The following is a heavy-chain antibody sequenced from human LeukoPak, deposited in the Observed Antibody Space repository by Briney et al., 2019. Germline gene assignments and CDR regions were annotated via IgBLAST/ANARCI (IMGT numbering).Heavy chain of an antibody. J-gene: IGHJ6*03. Sequence: GGSLRLSCAASGFTVSSNYMSWVRQAPGKGLEWVSGINWNGGSTGYADSVKGRFTISRDNAKNSLSLQMNSLRVEDTALYYCARGGISIFGVVIYMDVWGKGTTVTVSS. CDR2: INWNGGST. V-gene: IGHV3-20*04. CDR3: ARGGISIFGVVIYMDV. D-gene: IGHD3-3*01. CDR1: GFTVSSNY.